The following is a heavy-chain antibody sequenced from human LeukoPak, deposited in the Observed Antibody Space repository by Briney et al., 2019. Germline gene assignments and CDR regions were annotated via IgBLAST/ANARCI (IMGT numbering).Heavy chain of an antibody. V-gene: IGHV3-74*01. CDR3: AKENYYGMDA. Sequence: GGSLRLSCAASGFTFSNFWMHWVRQAPGKGLVWVALIYGDGSFTRYADSVKGRFTISRDNAKNTLYLQMSSLRAEDTAVYYCAKENYYGMDAWGQGTTVTVSS. J-gene: IGHJ6*02. CDR1: GFTFSNFW. CDR2: IYGDGSFT.